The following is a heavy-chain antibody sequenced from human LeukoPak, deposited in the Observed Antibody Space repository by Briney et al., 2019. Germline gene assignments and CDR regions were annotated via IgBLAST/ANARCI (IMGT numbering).Heavy chain of an antibody. CDR2: IYYSGST. CDR1: GGSISSXY. CDR3: ASYGSGESFDY. V-gene: IGHV4-59*01. Sequence: SETLSLTCTVSGGSISSXYWSWIRQPPGKGLEWIVYIYYSGSTNYNPSLKSRVTISVDTSKNQFSLKLSSVTAADTAVYYCASYGSGESFDYWGQGTLVTVSS. J-gene: IGHJ4*02. D-gene: IGHD3-10*01.